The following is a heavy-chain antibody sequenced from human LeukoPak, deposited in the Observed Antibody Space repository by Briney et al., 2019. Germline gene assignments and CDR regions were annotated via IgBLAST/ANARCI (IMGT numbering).Heavy chain of an antibody. D-gene: IGHD5-18*01. CDR2: ISSSSSYI. CDR3: ARDLRGYGYGYSP. Sequence: GGSLRLSCAASGFTFSSYSLNWVRQAPGKGLEWVSSISSSSSYIYYADSVKGRFTISRDNAKNTLYLQMNSLRAEDTAVYYCARDLRGYGYGYSPWGQGSLVTVSS. CDR1: GFTFSSYS. J-gene: IGHJ4*02. V-gene: IGHV3-21*04.